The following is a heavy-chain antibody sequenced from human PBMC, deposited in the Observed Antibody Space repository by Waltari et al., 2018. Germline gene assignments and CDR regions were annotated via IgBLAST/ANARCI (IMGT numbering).Heavy chain of an antibody. CDR3: AMTRWGSSSLVDY. CDR2: VIPSSGTS. V-gene: IGHV1-69*14. Sequence: VQLVQSGAEVKKPGSSVKVSCKASGGTFSSYAISWVRQAPGPGLEWMGGVIPSSGTSDYSQKFQVRVTSTADKSTISAYMELSSLRAEDTSVYYCAMTRWGSSSLVDYWGQGTLVTVSS. CDR1: GGTFSSYA. J-gene: IGHJ4*02. D-gene: IGHD6-13*01.